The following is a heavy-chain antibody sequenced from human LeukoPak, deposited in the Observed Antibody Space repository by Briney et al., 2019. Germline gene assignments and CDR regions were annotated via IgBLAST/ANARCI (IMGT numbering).Heavy chain of an antibody. CDR1: GFTFSSYS. V-gene: IGHV3-21*04. CDR2: ISSSSSYI. D-gene: IGHD3-10*01. J-gene: IGHJ6*02. CDR3: AKIGGSGSYLGLDYYYYGMDV. Sequence: PGGSLRLSCAASGFTFSSYSMNWVRQAPGKGLEWVSSISSSSSYIYYADSVKGRFTISRDNAKNSLYLQMNSLRAEDTALYYCAKIGGSGSYLGLDYYYYGMDVWGQGTTVTVSS.